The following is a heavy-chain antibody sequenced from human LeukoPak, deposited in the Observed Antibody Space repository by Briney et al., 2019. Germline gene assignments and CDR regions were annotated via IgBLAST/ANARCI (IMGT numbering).Heavy chain of an antibody. Sequence: GASVKVSCKVSGYSLTELSMHWVRQAPGKGLEWMGGFDPEDGETIYAQKFQGRVTRTEDASTDTAYMELSRLRSEDTAVYYCATGDHYYDSSGYYYDWGQGTLVTVSS. J-gene: IGHJ4*02. CDR1: GYSLTELS. D-gene: IGHD3-22*01. CDR2: FDPEDGET. V-gene: IGHV1-24*01. CDR3: ATGDHYYDSSGYYYD.